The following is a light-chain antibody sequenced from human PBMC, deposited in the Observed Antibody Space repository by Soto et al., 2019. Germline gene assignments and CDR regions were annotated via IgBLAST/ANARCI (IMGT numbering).Light chain of an antibody. CDR2: TAS. J-gene: IGKJ4*01. Sequence: IQMTQSPSSLSASVGDRVTITCRASQSISRNLNWYQQKPGKAPELLIYTASNLQSGVPSRFSGSGSGTDFAITISSLQPEDSAVYYCQQSHSSPLSFGGGTKVEFK. V-gene: IGKV1-39*01. CDR1: QSISRN. CDR3: QQSHSSPLS.